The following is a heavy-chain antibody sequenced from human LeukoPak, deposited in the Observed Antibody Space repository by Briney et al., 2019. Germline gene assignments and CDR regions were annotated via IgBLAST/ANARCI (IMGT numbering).Heavy chain of an antibody. D-gene: IGHD2-15*01. CDR1: GFTFSSYA. CDR3: ARDRGCSGGSCYSYYYGMDV. V-gene: IGHV3-30-3*01. J-gene: IGHJ6*02. Sequence: AGGSLRLSCAASGFTFSSYAMHWVRQAPGKGLEWVAVISYDGSNKYYADSVKGRFTISRDNSKNTLYLQMNSLRAEDTAVYYCARDRGCSGGSCYSYYYGMDVWGQGTTVTVSS. CDR2: ISYDGSNK.